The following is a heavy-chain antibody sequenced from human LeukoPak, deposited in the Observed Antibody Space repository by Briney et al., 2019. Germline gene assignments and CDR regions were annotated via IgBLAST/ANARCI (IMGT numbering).Heavy chain of an antibody. Sequence: GGSLRLSCAASGFTFSSYAMHWVRQAPGKGLEWVAVISYDGSNKYYADSVKGRFTISRDNSKNTLYLQMNSLRAEDTAVYYCARVGSLGYSSGWHDLWGQGTLGNVS. CDR3: ARVGSLGYSSGWHDL. CDR2: ISYDGSNK. D-gene: IGHD6-19*01. J-gene: IGHJ5*02. CDR1: GFTFSSYA. V-gene: IGHV3-30-3*01.